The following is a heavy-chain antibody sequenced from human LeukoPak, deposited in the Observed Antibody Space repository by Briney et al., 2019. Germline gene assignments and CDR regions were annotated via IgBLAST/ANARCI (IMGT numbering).Heavy chain of an antibody. D-gene: IGHD6-13*01. CDR3: ARDRSSSSWHGRNGNWFDP. Sequence: PGGSLRLSCAASGFTFSSYSMNWVRQAPGKGLEWVSSISSSSSYIYYADSVKGRFTISRDNAKNSLYLQMNSLRAEDTAVYYCARDRSSSSWHGRNGNWFDPWGQGTLVTVSS. J-gene: IGHJ5*02. V-gene: IGHV3-21*01. CDR1: GFTFSSYS. CDR2: ISSSSSYI.